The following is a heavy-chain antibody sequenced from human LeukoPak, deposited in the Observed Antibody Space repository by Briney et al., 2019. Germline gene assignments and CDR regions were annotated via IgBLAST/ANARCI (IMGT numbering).Heavy chain of an antibody. CDR1: GGSISSSSYY. CDR2: IYYSGST. J-gene: IGHJ4*02. V-gene: IGHV4-39*01. Sequence: SETLSLTCTVSGGSISSSSYYWGWIRQPPGKGLEWIGSIYYSGSTYYSPSLKSRVTMSVDTSKNQFSLKLSSVTAADTAVYYCARHGSASGWYRSHFDYWGQGTLVTVSS. D-gene: IGHD6-19*01. CDR3: ARHGSASGWYRSHFDY.